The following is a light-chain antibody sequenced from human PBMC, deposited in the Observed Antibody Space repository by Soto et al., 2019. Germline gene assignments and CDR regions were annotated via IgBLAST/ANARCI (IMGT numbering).Light chain of an antibody. J-gene: IGKJ4*01. Sequence: DIQMTQSPSSLSASVGDRVTITCRASQSVSRYLNWYQQKPGKAPRLLIYAASSLLSGVPSRFSGSGSGTDFTLTISSLQPEDFATYYCQQSFSTRLTFGGGTKVEIK. V-gene: IGKV1-39*01. CDR2: AAS. CDR1: QSVSRY. CDR3: QQSFSTRLT.